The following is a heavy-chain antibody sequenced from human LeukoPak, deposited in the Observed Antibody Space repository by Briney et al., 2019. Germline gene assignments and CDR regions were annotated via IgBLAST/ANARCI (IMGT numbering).Heavy chain of an antibody. V-gene: IGHV3-23*01. Sequence: SGGSLRLSCAASGFTFSSYAMSWVRQAPGKGLEWVSGIGGSGGSTYYADSVKGRFTISRDNSKNTLYLQMNSLRAEDTAVYYCAKVETASAATLRGFDNWGQGTLVTVSS. CDR1: GFTFSSYA. D-gene: IGHD2-15*01. CDR3: AKVETASAATLRGFDN. J-gene: IGHJ4*02. CDR2: IGGSGGST.